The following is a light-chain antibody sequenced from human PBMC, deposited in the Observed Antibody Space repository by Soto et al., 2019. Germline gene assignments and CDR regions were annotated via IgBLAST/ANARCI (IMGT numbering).Light chain of an antibody. CDR1: QSVSSSD. J-gene: IGKJ1*01. CDR3: QQYGISRT. Sequence: EIVLTQSPGPLSLSPGERATLSCRASQSVSSSDLAWYQQKPGQAPRLLIYGASSRATAIPDRFSGSGSGTEFTLTISRLEREDFAVYYCQQYGISRTFGEGTKVEIK. V-gene: IGKV3-20*01. CDR2: GAS.